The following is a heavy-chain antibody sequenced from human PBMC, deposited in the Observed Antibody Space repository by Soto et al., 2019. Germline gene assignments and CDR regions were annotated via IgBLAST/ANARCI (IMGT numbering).Heavy chain of an antibody. V-gene: IGHV4-39*01. J-gene: IGHJ3*02. D-gene: IGHD2-15*01. CDR2: IYYSGST. Sequence: QLQLQESGPGLVKPSETLSLTCTVSAGSISSSNYYWGWIRQPPGKGMEWIGNIYYSGSTYYNPSLKSRVTISINTSKNQFSLRLTSVTAADTAVYYCVRPPVAGRGGAFDIWGQGTMVTVSS. CDR1: AGSISSSNYY. CDR3: VRPPVAGRGGAFDI.